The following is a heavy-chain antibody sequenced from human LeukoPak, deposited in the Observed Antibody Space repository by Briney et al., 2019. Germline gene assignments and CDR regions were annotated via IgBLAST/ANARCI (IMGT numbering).Heavy chain of an antibody. CDR3: ARVVETHFDY. Sequence: GGSLKFSCAASGFTFSSYWMHWVRQAPGKGLVWVSRIKSDGSTTTYADSVKGRFTISRDNAKNTLYLQMNSLRAEDTAVYYCARVVETHFDYWGQGTLGHR. J-gene: IGHJ4*02. CDR1: GFTFSSYW. CDR2: IKSDGSTT. D-gene: IGHD2-21*01. V-gene: IGHV3-74*01.